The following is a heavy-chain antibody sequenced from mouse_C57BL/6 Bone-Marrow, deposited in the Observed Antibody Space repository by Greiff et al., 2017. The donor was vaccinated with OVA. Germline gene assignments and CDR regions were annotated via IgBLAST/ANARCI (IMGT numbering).Heavy chain of an antibody. Sequence: VQLKQSGAELVRPGASVKLSCTASGFNIKDDYMHWVKQRPEQGLEWIGWIDPENGDTEYASKFQGKATITADTSSNTAYLQLSSLTSEDTAVYYCTTFLYDHAMYYWGQGTSVTVSS. CDR1: GFNIKDDY. D-gene: IGHD2-3*01. J-gene: IGHJ4*01. V-gene: IGHV14-4*01. CDR3: TTFLYDHAMYY. CDR2: IDPENGDT.